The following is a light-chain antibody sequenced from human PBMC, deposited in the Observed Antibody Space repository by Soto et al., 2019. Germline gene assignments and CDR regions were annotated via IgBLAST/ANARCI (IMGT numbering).Light chain of an antibody. CDR2: GVS. Sequence: EIVLPQSPGTLSLSPGERATLACRAIQSVSSTFLAWYQQKPGQAPRLLIYGVSKRATGIPDRFSGSGSGTDFTLTISRLEPEDFAVYFCGQFVSAPPRTFGQGTKVDI. V-gene: IGKV3-20*01. CDR1: QSVSSTF. CDR3: GQFVSAPPRT. J-gene: IGKJ1*01.